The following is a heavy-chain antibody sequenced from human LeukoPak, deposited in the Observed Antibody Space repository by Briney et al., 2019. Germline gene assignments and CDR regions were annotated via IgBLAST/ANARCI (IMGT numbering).Heavy chain of an antibody. D-gene: IGHD2-15*01. CDR3: AKGGVRYCSGGSCYSNY. J-gene: IGHJ4*02. Sequence: GGSLRLSCAASGFTFSSYAMSWVRQAPGKGLEWVSAISGSGGSTYYADSVKRRFTISRDNSKNTLYLQMNSLRAEDTAVYYCAKGGVRYCSGGSCYSNYWGQGTLVTVSS. CDR1: GFTFSSYA. V-gene: IGHV3-23*01. CDR2: ISGSGGST.